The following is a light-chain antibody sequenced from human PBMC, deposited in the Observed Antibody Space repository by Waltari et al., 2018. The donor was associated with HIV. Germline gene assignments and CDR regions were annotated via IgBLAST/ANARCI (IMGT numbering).Light chain of an antibody. Sequence: DIVMSQSPDSLAVSLGERANINCKSSQSVLYISNNKNYLAWYQQKPGQPPKLLIYWASTRESGVPDRFSGSGSGPDFTLTISSLQAEDVAVYYCQQYYSFPLTFGGGTKVEIK. CDR2: WAS. CDR1: QSVLYISNNKNY. J-gene: IGKJ4*01. V-gene: IGKV4-1*01. CDR3: QQYYSFPLT.